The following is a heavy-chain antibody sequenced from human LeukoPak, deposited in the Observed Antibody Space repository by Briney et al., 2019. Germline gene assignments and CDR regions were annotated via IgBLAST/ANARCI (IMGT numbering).Heavy chain of an antibody. CDR3: PRVEAGGSSGWYPDY. V-gene: IGHV4-34*01. D-gene: IGHD6-19*01. Sequence: SETLSLTCAVYAGSFSGYYWSWIRQPPGKGLEWIGEINHSGSTNYNPSLKSRVTISVDTSKNQFSLKLSSVTAADTAVYYCPRVEAGGSSGWYPDYWGQGTLVTVSS. CDR2: INHSGST. J-gene: IGHJ4*02. CDR1: AGSFSGYY.